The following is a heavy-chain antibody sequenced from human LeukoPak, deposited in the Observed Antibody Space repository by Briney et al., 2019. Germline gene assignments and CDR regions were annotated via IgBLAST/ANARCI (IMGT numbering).Heavy chain of an antibody. V-gene: IGHV3-48*01. D-gene: IGHD2-2*01. CDR2: ISSSSSAI. Sequence: GGSLRLSCAASGFTFSSYGMNWVRQTPGKGLAWGSHISSSSSAIYYTDSVKGRFTISRDNAKNSLYLQMNSLRAEDTAVYYCARERGGFCSGTSCSHAFDIWGQGTVVTVSS. CDR3: ARERGGFCSGTSCSHAFDI. J-gene: IGHJ3*02. CDR1: GFTFSSYG.